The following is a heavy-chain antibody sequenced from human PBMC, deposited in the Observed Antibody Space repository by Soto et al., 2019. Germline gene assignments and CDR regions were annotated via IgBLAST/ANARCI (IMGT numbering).Heavy chain of an antibody. CDR1: GFTFSSYG. CDR2: IWYDGSNK. J-gene: IGHJ4*02. D-gene: IGHD6-6*01. CDR3: ARDTAARPRGIFDY. V-gene: IGHV3-33*01. Sequence: GGSLRLSCAASGFTFSSYGMHWVRQAPGKGLEWVAVIWYDGSNKYDEDSVKGRLNIARENSKNTLYLQMNSLRAEDTAVYYCARDTAARPRGIFDYWGQGTLVTVSS.